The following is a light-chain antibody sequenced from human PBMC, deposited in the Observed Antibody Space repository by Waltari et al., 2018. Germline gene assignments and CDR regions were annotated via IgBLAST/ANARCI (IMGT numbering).Light chain of an antibody. J-gene: IGLJ2*01. CDR1: YSNVGNNV. CDR2: RSD. V-gene: IGLV1-44*01. CDR3: ASWDDSLNGRWV. Sequence: QSELTQPPSASGTPGQKVTISCSGRYSNVGNNVVNWYQQFPGTAPKLLIYRSDQRPSGVPDRFSGSKSGTSASLAIIGLRSDDEADYHCASWDDSLNGRWVFGGGTKLTVL.